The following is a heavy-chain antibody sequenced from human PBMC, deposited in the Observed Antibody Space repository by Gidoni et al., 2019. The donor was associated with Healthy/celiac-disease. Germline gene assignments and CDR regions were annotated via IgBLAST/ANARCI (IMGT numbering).Heavy chain of an antibody. CDR2: ISAYNGNR. V-gene: IGHV1-18*01. Sequence: QVQLVQSGADMKKPGASVRVSCKASGYTFTNYGITWVRQAPGQGLEWMGWISAYNGNRDYAQKLQGRVTMTTDTSTTTAYMELRSLRSGDTAVYYCARAPGNIAVAGMGPFDYWGQGTLVTVSS. CDR3: ARAPGNIAVAGMGPFDY. CDR1: GYTFTNYG. J-gene: IGHJ4*02. D-gene: IGHD6-19*01.